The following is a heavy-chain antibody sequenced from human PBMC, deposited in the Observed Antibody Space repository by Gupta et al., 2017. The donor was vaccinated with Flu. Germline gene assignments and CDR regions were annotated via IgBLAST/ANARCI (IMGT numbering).Heavy chain of an antibody. CDR2: ISYDGSNK. D-gene: IGHD2-15*01. CDR1: GFTFSSYG. J-gene: IGHJ4*02. CDR3: AKDRGVGGVAATTLDY. Sequence: QVQLVESGGGVVQPGRSLRLSCAASGFTFSSYGMHWVRQAPGKGLEWVAVISYDGSNKYYADSVKCRFTISRDNSKNTLYLQMNSLRAEDTAVYYCAKDRGVGGVAATTLDYWGQGTLVTVSS. V-gene: IGHV3-30*18.